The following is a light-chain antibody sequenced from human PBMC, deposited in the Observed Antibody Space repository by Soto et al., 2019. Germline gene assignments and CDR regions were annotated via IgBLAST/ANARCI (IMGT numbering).Light chain of an antibody. CDR3: SSYAGSMNYVV. V-gene: IGLV2-8*01. Sequence: QSVLTQPPSASGSPGQSVAISCTGTTSDVGGYDYVSWYQQSPGKAPKLMLYEVSKRPSGVPDRFSGSKSGTTASLTVSGLQAEDEANYYCSSYAGSMNYVVFGGGTKLTVL. J-gene: IGLJ2*01. CDR2: EVS. CDR1: TSDVGGYDY.